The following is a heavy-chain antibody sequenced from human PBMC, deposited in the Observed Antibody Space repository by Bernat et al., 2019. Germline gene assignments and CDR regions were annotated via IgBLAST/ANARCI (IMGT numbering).Heavy chain of an antibody. J-gene: IGHJ4*02. V-gene: IGHV2-5*02. Sequence: QITLKESGPTLVKPTQTLTLTCTFSGFSLSTSGVGVGWIRQPPGKALEWLALIYWDDDKRYSPSLKSRLTITKDTSKNQVVLIMTNMDPVDTATYYCAHSIAVAGYFDYWGQGTLVTVSS. D-gene: IGHD6-19*01. CDR2: IYWDDDK. CDR3: AHSIAVAGYFDY. CDR1: GFSLSTSGVG.